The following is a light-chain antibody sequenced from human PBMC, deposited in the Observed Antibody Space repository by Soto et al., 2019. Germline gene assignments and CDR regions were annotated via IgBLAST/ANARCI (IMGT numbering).Light chain of an antibody. J-gene: IGLJ2*01. CDR1: TGTVTSGHY. CDR2: STD. V-gene: IGLV7-43*01. CDR3: LLYYGGAVV. Sequence: QAVVTQEPSLTVSPRGTVTLTCASSTGTVTSGHYPNWLQQKPGQAPRALIYSTDTRHSWTPARFSGSRLGGKAALTLSGVQPEDEADYYCLLYYGGAVVFGGGTKLTVL.